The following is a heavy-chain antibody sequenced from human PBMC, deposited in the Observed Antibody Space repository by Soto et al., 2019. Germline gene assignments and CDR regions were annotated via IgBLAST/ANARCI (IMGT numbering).Heavy chain of an antibody. CDR3: AREGRSRDGLLDYYYGMDV. D-gene: IGHD2-21*02. CDR2: ISYDGSNK. CDR1: GFTFSSYA. J-gene: IGHJ6*02. V-gene: IGHV3-30-3*01. Sequence: QVQLVESGGGVVQPGRSLRLSCAASGFTFSSYAMHWVRQAPGKGLEWVAVISYDGSNKYYADSVKGRFTISRDNSKNTLYLQMNSLRAEDTAVYYCAREGRSRDGLLDYYYGMDVWGQGTTVTVSS.